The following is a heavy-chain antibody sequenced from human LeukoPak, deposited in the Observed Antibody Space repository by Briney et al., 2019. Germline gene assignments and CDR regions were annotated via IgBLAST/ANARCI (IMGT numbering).Heavy chain of an antibody. CDR1: GGTFSSYT. J-gene: IGHJ4*02. D-gene: IGHD3-3*01. V-gene: IGHV1-69*02. CDR3: ARVDQYDFWSGYYIY. CDR2: IIPILGIA. Sequence: ASVKVSCKASGGTFSSYTISWVRQAPGQGLEWMGRIIPILGIANYAQRFQGRVTITADKSTSTAYMELSRLRSDDTAVYYCARVDQYDFWSGYYIYWGQGTLVTVSS.